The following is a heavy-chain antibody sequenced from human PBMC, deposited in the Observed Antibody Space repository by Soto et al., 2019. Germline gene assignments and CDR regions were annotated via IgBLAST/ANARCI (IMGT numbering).Heavy chain of an antibody. J-gene: IGHJ6*02. V-gene: IGHV4-59*01. D-gene: IGHD2-15*01. Sequence: TSETLSLTCTVSGGSISSYYWSWIRQPPGKGLEWIGYIYYSGSTNYNPSLKSRVTISVDTSKNQFSLKLSSVTAADTAVYYCARDREYCSGGSCYLPKYGMDVWGQGTTVTVSS. CDR3: ARDREYCSGGSCYLPKYGMDV. CDR1: GGSISSYY. CDR2: IYYSGST.